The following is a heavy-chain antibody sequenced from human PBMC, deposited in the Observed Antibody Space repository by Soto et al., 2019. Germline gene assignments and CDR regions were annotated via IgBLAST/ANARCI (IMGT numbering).Heavy chain of an antibody. V-gene: IGHV5-51*01. CDR2: IYPGDSDT. D-gene: IGHD6-13*01. CDR1: GYSFTSYW. J-gene: IGHJ3*02. CDR3: ARQAGVDAFDI. Sequence: GESLKISCKGSGYSFTSYWIGWVRQMPGKGLEWMGIIYPGDSDTRYSPSFKGQVTISPVKSISTAYLQWSGLKASDTAMDYCARQAGVDAFDIWGQGTMVTVSS.